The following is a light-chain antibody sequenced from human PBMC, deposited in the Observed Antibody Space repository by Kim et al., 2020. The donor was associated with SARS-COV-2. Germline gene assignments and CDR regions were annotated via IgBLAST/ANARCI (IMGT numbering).Light chain of an antibody. J-gene: IGKJ2*01. V-gene: IGKV3-20*01. CDR2: GAS. CDR1: QSVSSSY. Sequence: LAPRERATLSCRASQSVSSSYLAWYQQKPGQAPRLLIYGASSRATGIPDRFSGSGSGTDFTLTISRLEPEDFAVYYCQQYGSSPQTFGQGTKLEIK. CDR3: QQYGSSPQT.